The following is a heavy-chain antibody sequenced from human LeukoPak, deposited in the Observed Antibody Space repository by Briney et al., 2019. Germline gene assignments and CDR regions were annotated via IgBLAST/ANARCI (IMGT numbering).Heavy chain of an antibody. Sequence: SETLSLTCGVSSYSISDGYHWGWIRQPPGKGLEWVGSVHRSGRTYYNPSLKSRAIVSADTSGNYFSLRVTSVTAADTAVYDCARGGIYTTTWFDSWGPGFLVTVTS. CDR3: ARGGIYTTTWFDS. V-gene: IGHV4-38-2*01. D-gene: IGHD2-2*02. CDR1: SYSISDGYH. CDR2: VHRSGRT. J-gene: IGHJ5*01.